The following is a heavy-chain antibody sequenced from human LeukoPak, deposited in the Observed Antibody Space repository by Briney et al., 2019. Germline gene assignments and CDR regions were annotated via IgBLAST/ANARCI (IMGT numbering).Heavy chain of an antibody. V-gene: IGHV1-69*13. CDR2: IIPIFGTA. CDR1: GGTFSSYA. D-gene: IGHD1-26*01. Sequence: ASVKVSCKASGGTFSSYAISWVRQAPGQGLEWMGGIIPIFGTANYAQKFQGRVTITADESTSTAYMELSSLRSEDTAVYYCARRKVGATTGNYFDYWGQGTLVTVSS. CDR3: ARRKVGATTGNYFDY. J-gene: IGHJ4*02.